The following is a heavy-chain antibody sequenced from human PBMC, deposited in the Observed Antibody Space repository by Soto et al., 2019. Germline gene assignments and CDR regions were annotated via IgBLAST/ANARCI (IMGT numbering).Heavy chain of an antibody. CDR2: IYYSGST. V-gene: IGHV4-59*01. D-gene: IGHD6-19*01. CDR3: ARRVAGTVAFDI. Sequence: PSETLSLTCTVSGGSISSYYWSWIRQPPGKGLEWIGYIYYSGSTNYNPSLKSRVTISVDTSKNQFSLKLSSVTAADTAVYYCARRVAGTVAFDIWGQGTMVTVSS. J-gene: IGHJ3*02. CDR1: GGSISSYY.